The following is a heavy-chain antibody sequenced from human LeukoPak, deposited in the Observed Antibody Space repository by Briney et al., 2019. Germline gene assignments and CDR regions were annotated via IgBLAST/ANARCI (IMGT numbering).Heavy chain of an antibody. CDR3: ARGPIALWIHNAMDV. V-gene: IGHV3-49*04. J-gene: IGHJ6*02. CDR2: IRSKAYGGTT. D-gene: IGHD2/OR15-2a*01. CDR1: GFIFGDHA. Sequence: GGSLRLFCTGFGFIFGDHAMCWVRQAPGKGLESVGFIRSKAYGGTTEYGTSVKDRFTISRDDSRSIVYLQMNSLKIEDTALYFCARGPIALWIHNAMDVWGQGTTVTVSS.